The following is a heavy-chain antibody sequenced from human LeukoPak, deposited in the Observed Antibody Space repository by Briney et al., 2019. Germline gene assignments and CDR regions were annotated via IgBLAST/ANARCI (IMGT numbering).Heavy chain of an antibody. Sequence: GGSLRLSCAASGFTFSSYGMHWVRQAPGKGLEWVAVIWYGGSNKYYADSVKGRFTISRDNSKNTLYLQMNSLRAEDTAVYYCAKEGNPGFFDYWGQGTLVTVSS. D-gene: IGHD3-9*01. J-gene: IGHJ4*02. CDR2: IWYGGSNK. CDR1: GFTFSSYG. CDR3: AKEGNPGFFDY. V-gene: IGHV3-30*02.